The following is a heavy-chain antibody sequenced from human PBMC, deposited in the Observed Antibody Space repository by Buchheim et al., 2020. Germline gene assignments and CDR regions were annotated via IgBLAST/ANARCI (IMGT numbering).Heavy chain of an antibody. CDR3: AKKLYVPRDYYYYGMDV. V-gene: IGHV3-7*01. Sequence: EVQLVESGGGLVQPGGSLRLSCAASGFTFSSYWMSWVRQAPGKGLEWVANIKQDGSEKYYVDSVKGRFTISRDNAKNSLYLQMNSLKAEDTAVYYCAKKLYVPRDYYYYGMDVWGQGTT. CDR2: IKQDGSEK. D-gene: IGHD3-16*02. CDR1: GFTFSSYW. J-gene: IGHJ6*02.